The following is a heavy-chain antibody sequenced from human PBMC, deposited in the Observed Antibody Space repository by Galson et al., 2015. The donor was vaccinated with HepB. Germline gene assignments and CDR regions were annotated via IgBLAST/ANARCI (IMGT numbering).Heavy chain of an antibody. V-gene: IGHV3-23*01. J-gene: IGHJ4*02. CDR1: GFTFSSYA. D-gene: IGHD3-16*02. CDR3: AKLSRYLPHPEPYYFDY. Sequence: SLRLSCAASGFTFSSYAMSWVRQAPGKGLEWVSAISGSGGSTYYADSVKGRFTISRDNSKNTLYLQMNSLRAEDTAVYYCAKLSRYLPHPEPYYFDYWGQGTLVTVSS. CDR2: ISGSGGST.